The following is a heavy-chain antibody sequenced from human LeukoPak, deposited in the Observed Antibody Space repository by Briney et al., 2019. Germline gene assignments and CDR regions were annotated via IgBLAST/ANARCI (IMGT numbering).Heavy chain of an antibody. CDR3: AKYIGGANYALDY. D-gene: IGHD5-24*01. CDR1: GFTFRNYA. J-gene: IGHJ4*02. V-gene: IGHV3-23*01. Sequence: GGSLRLSCAASGFTFRNYAMTWVRQAPGKGLEWVSSIDGGGGDTYYADSVKGRFTFSRDNSRNTLYLQMNSLGTEDTALYYCAKYIGGANYALDYWGQGTLVTVSS. CDR2: IDGGGGDT.